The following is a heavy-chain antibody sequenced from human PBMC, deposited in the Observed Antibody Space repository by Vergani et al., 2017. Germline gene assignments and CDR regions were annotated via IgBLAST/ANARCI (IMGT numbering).Heavy chain of an antibody. CDR1: GGSISSSSYY. D-gene: IGHD2-15*01. V-gene: IGHV4-39*07. CDR2: IYYSGST. CDR3: AREGFVVVAPFHYYYGMDV. Sequence: QLQLQESGPGLVKPSETLFLTCTVSGGSISSSSYYWGWIRQPXGKGLEWIGSIYYSGSTYYNPSLKSRVTISVDKAKNQFSLKLSSVTAADTAVYYCAREGFVVVAPFHYYYGMDVWGQGTTVTVSS. J-gene: IGHJ6*02.